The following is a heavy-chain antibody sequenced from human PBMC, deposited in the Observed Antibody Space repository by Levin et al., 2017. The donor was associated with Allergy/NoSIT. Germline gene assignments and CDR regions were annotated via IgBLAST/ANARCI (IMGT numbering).Heavy chain of an antibody. Sequence: GESLKISCKASGYTFTGYYMHWVRQAPGQGLEWMGWINPNSGGTNYAQKFQGRVTMTRDTSISTAYMELSRLRSDDTAVYYCAREPRIAVAETGGDYWGQGTLVTVSS. D-gene: IGHD6-19*01. CDR1: GYTFTGYY. J-gene: IGHJ4*02. CDR3: AREPRIAVAETGGDY. CDR2: INPNSGGT. V-gene: IGHV1-2*02.